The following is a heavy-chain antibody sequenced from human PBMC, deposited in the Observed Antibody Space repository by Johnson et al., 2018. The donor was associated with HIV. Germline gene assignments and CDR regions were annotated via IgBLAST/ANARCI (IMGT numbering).Heavy chain of an antibody. Sequence: QVQLVESGGGVVQPGRSLRLSCTASGFTFRSYAMHWVRQAPGKGLEWVALISYDGSNKYYTDSVKGRFTISRDNSKNTLYMQMNSLRADDTAVYYCAKDLASVWYSGSYLVDWGQGTMVTVSS. V-gene: IGHV3-30*18. CDR1: GFTFRSYA. D-gene: IGHD1-26*01. CDR2: ISYDGSNK. J-gene: IGHJ3*01. CDR3: AKDLASVWYSGSYLVD.